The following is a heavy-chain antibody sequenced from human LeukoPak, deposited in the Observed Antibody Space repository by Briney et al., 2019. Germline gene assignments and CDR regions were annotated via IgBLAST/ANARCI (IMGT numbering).Heavy chain of an antibody. D-gene: IGHD5-12*01. CDR3: ARGRRNVDIVATITGQYYYYYYMDV. Sequence: ASVKVSCKASGYTFTSYDINWVRQATGQGLEWMGWMNPNSGNTGYAQKFQGRVTMTRNTSISTAYMELSSLRSEDTAVYYCARGRRNVDIVATITGQYYYYYYMDVWGQGTLVTVSS. CDR1: GYTFTSYD. V-gene: IGHV1-8*01. J-gene: IGHJ6*03. CDR2: MNPNSGNT.